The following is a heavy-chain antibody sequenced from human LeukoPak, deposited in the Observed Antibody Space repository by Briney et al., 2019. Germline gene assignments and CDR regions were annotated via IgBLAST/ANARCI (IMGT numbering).Heavy chain of an antibody. CDR1: GFTFSSYA. Sequence: QSGGSLRLSCAASGFTFSSYAMSWVRQAPGKGLEWVSAISGSGGSTYYADSVKGRFTISRDNSKNTLYLQMNSLRAEDTAVYYCARDWLVLVPLDYWGQGTLVTVSS. CDR3: ARDWLVLVPLDY. V-gene: IGHV3-23*01. D-gene: IGHD6-19*01. J-gene: IGHJ4*02. CDR2: ISGSGGST.